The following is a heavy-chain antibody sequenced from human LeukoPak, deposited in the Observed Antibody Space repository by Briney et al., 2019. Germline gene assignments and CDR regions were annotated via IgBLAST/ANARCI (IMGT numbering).Heavy chain of an antibody. CDR3: ASNDGVPALSFDY. V-gene: IGHV1-2*02. Sequence: ASVKVSRKASGYSFTGYYMHWVRQAPGQGLEWMGWINPNSGGTNYAQKFQGRVTMTRDTSISTAYMELSRLRSDDTAVYYCASNDGVPALSFDYWGQGTLVTVSS. CDR1: GYSFTGYY. J-gene: IGHJ4*02. D-gene: IGHD2-2*01. CDR2: INPNSGGT.